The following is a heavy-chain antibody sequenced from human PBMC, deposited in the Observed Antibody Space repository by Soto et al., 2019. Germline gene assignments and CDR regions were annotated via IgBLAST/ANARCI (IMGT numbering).Heavy chain of an antibody. CDR1: GFPFSNYG. Sequence: QVQLVESGGGVVQPGGSLRLSCAASGFPFSNYGMHWVSQAPGKGLEWVAVIWYHGSNKYYADSVKGLFTISRDNSKNTLYLQMNSVRAEDTAVYYCARDRDPGQWLPTNYFDYWGQGTLVTVSS. J-gene: IGHJ4*02. D-gene: IGHD6-19*01. CDR2: IWYHGSNK. CDR3: ARDRDPGQWLPTNYFDY. V-gene: IGHV3-33*01.